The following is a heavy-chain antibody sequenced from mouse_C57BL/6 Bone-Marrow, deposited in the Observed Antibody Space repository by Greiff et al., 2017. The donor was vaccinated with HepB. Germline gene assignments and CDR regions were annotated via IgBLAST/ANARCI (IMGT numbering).Heavy chain of an antibody. J-gene: IGHJ4*01. CDR1: GYTFTSYW. CDR3: ARLSYSNYVWYYSMYY. Sequence: VQLQQPGAELVKPGASVKLSCKASGYTFTSYWMHWVKQRPGQGLEWIGMIHPNSGSTNYNEKFKSKATLTVDKSSSTAYMQLSSLTSEDSAVYYCARLSYSNYVWYYSMYYWGQGTSVTVSS. CDR2: IHPNSGST. V-gene: IGHV1-64*01. D-gene: IGHD2-5*01.